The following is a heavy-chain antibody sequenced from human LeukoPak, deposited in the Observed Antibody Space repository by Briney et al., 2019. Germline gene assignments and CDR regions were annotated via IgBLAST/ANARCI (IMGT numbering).Heavy chain of an antibody. Sequence: GGSLRLSCAASGFTFSNSWMSWVRQAPGKGLEWVANIKEDGSEKYYVDSVRGRCTISRDNAKNSLYLQMNSLRVEDTAVYYCARAGYDILTGYFDPWLFWDWGQGTLVTVSS. J-gene: IGHJ4*02. V-gene: IGHV3-7*01. CDR2: IKEDGSEK. CDR3: ARAGYDILTGYFDPWLFWD. D-gene: IGHD3-9*01. CDR1: GFTFSNSW.